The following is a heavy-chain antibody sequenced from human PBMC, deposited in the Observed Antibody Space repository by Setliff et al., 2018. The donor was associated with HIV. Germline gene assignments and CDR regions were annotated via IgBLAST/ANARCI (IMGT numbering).Heavy chain of an antibody. J-gene: IGHJ6*03. V-gene: IGHV1-69*13. D-gene: IGHD6-25*01. CDR1: GDTFGSYA. CDR2: IFPIFGTP. Sequence: GASVKVSCKASGDTFGSYAISWVRQAPGQGLEWMGAIFPIFGTPNYAQKFQGRVTISADESTRTAYMELSSLTSEDTAVYYCARWVDDNSEGSYYHYMDVWGNGASVTVSS. CDR3: ARWVDDNSEGSYYHYMDV.